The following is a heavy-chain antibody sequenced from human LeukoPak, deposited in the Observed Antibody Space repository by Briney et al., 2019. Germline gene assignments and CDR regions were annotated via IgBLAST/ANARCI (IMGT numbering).Heavy chain of an antibody. CDR2: INPNNSDT. D-gene: IGHD2/OR15-2a*01. Sequence: ASVKVSCKASGYTFIDYYIHWVRQAPGQGLEWLGWINPNNSDTNFGQIFQGRVTLATDTSVNTTYLELNKLTPDDTAIYYCARGAKNYWGQGTLITVS. V-gene: IGHV1-2*02. CDR3: ARGAKNY. CDR1: GYTFIDYY. J-gene: IGHJ4*02.